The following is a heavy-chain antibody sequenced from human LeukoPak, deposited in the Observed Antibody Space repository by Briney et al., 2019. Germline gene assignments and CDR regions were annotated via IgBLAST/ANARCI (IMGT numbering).Heavy chain of an antibody. D-gene: IGHD5-24*01. CDR1: GVTLSSYW. Sequence: GGSLRLSCAVSGVTLSSYWMTWVRQAPGKGLEWVANIKQDGSEKNYVDSVKGRFIISRDNAKNSLYLQMSSLRADDTAVYYCARQTERDAYNRYWGQGTLVTVSS. J-gene: IGHJ4*02. V-gene: IGHV3-7*05. CDR2: IKQDGSEK. CDR3: ARQTERDAYNRY.